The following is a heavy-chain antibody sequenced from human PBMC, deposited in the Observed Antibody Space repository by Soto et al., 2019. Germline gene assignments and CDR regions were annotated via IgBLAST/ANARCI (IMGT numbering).Heavy chain of an antibody. CDR3: ARDSRVVRVVIYFDY. CDR1: GGSISSGDYY. V-gene: IGHV4-30-4*01. J-gene: IGHJ4*02. CDR2: IYYSGST. Sequence: QVQLQESGPGLVKPSQTLSLTCTVSGGSISSGDYYWSWIRQPPGKGLEWIGYIYYSGSTYYNPSLKSRVTISVDTSKTQFSLKLSSVTAADTAVYYCARDSRVVRVVIYFDYWGQGTLVTVSS. D-gene: IGHD3-10*01.